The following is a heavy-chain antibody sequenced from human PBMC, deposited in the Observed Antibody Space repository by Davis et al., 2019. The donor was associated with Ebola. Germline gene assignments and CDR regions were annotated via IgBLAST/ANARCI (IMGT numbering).Heavy chain of an antibody. V-gene: IGHV5-10-1*01. J-gene: IGHJ4*02. D-gene: IGHD5-12*01. Sequence: GESLKTSCKGSGYSFTSYWISWVRPMPGKGLEWMGRIDPSDSYTNYSPSFQGHVPISADKSISTAYLQWSSLKASDTAMYYCARLEWLRGDFDYWGQGTLVTVSS. CDR1: GYSFTSYW. CDR2: IDPSDSYT. CDR3: ARLEWLRGDFDY.